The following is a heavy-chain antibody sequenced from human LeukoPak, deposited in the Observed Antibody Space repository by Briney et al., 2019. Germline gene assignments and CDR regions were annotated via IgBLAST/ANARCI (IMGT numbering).Heavy chain of an antibody. V-gene: IGHV1-2*02. CDR2: INPNSGGT. Sequence: ASVKVSCKASGYTFTGYYMHWVRQAPGQGLEWMGWINPNSGGTNYAQKFQGRVTMTRDTSISTAYMELSRPRSDDTAVYYCARAGRAAAGTPAIWFDPWGQGTLVTVSS. J-gene: IGHJ5*02. D-gene: IGHD6-13*01. CDR3: ARAGRAAAGTPAIWFDP. CDR1: GYTFTGYY.